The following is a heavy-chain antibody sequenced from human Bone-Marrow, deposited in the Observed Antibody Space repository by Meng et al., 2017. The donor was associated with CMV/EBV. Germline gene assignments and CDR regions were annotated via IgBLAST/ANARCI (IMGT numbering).Heavy chain of an antibody. V-gene: IGHV2-5*01. CDR1: GLSLSTSGVG. CDR3: VHSRSGWCLDY. D-gene: IGHD6-19*01. CDR2: IYWNDDK. Sequence: CTFSGLSLSTSGVGVGWIRQPPGRALEWLALIYWNDDKRYSPSLKSRLTITKDTSRNQVVLTMTNMHPVDTATYYCVHSRSGWCLDYWGQGTLVTVSS. J-gene: IGHJ4*02.